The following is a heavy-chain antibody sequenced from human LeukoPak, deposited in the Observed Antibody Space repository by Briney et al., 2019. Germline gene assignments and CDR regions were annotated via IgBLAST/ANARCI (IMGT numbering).Heavy chain of an antibody. CDR3: ARGVNSGYFDY. CDR2: IYTSGST. V-gene: IGHV4-4*07. D-gene: IGHD1-26*01. CDR1: GGSISSYY. Sequence: SETLSLTCTVAGGSISSYYWSWIRQPAGKGLEGIGRIYTSGSTNYNPSLKSRVTISVDTSKNQFSLKLTSVTAADTAVYYCARGVNSGYFDYCGQGTLVTVSS. J-gene: IGHJ4*02.